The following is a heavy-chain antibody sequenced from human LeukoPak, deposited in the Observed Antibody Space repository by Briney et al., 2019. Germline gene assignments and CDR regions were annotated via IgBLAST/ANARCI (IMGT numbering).Heavy chain of an antibody. CDR2: INHSGST. CDR3: ASKVSPGHYFDY. V-gene: IGHV4-34*01. D-gene: IGHD2-8*01. Sequence: SETLSLTCAVYGGSFSDYYWSWIRRPPGKGLEWIGEINHSGSTNYNPSLKSRVTISGDTSKNQFSLKLTSVTAADTAVYYCASKVSPGHYFDYWGQGILVTVSS. CDR1: GGSFSDYY. J-gene: IGHJ4*02.